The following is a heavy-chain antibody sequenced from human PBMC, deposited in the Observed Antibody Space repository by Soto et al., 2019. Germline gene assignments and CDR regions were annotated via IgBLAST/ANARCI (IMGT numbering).Heavy chain of an antibody. D-gene: IGHD3-10*01. J-gene: IGHJ5*02. V-gene: IGHV4-30-4*01. CDR1: GGSISSGDYY. Sequence: QVQLQESGPGLVKPSQTLSLTCTVSGGSISSGDYYWSWIRQPPGKGLEWIGYIYYSGSTYYNPSLQSRVTISVDTSKNQFSLKLSSVTAADTAVYYCARAPNYYGSGSYGNWFDPWGQGTLVTVSS. CDR3: ARAPNYYGSGSYGNWFDP. CDR2: IYYSGST.